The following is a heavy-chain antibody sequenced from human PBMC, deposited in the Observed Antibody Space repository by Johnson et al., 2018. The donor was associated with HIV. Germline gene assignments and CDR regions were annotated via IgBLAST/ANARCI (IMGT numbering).Heavy chain of an antibody. J-gene: IGHJ3*02. D-gene: IGHD6-6*01. Sequence: EVQLVESGGGLVQPGGSLRLSCAASGFTFSSYWMHWVRQAPGKGLVWVSRINSDGSSTRYADSVKGRFTISRDNAKNTLYLQMNSLRAEDTAVYYCARDRKWVAARSGDAFDIWGQGTMVTVSS. V-gene: IGHV3-74*01. CDR1: GFTFSSYW. CDR2: INSDGSST. CDR3: ARDRKWVAARSGDAFDI.